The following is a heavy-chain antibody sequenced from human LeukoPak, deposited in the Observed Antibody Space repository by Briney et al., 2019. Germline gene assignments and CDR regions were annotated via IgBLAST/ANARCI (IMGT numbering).Heavy chain of an antibody. D-gene: IGHD6-19*01. CDR1: GYTFTDHY. CDR3: ARASYSSGCPAD. V-gene: IGHV1-69*04. Sequence: SVKVSCKASGYTFTDHYMHWVRQAPGQGLEWMGRIIPILGIANYAQKFQGRVTITADKSTSTAYMELSSLRSEDTAVYYCARASYSSGCPADWGQGTLVTVSS. J-gene: IGHJ4*02. CDR2: IIPILGIA.